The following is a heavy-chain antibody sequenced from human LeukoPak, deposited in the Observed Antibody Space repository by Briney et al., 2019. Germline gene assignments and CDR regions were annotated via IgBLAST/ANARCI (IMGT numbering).Heavy chain of an antibody. CDR3: AKEGTMVRGVILYFDY. Sequence: GGSLRLSCAASGFTFRSYAMSWVRQAPGKGLEWVSAISGSGGSTYYADSVKGRFTISRDNSKNTLYLQMNSLRAEDTAVYYCAKEGTMVRGVILYFDYWGQGTLVTVSS. J-gene: IGHJ4*02. CDR1: GFTFRSYA. V-gene: IGHV3-23*01. CDR2: ISGSGGST. D-gene: IGHD3-10*01.